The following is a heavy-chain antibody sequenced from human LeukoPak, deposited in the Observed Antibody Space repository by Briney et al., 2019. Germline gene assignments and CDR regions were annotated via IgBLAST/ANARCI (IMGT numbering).Heavy chain of an antibody. J-gene: IGHJ5*02. CDR1: GGSFSGYY. V-gene: IGHV4-34*01. Sequence: SETLSLTCAVYGGSFSGYYWSWIRQPPGKGLEWIGEINHSGSTNYNPSLKSRVTISVDTSKNQFSLKLSSVTAADTAVYYCARRPGFWSGYSGVRWFDPWGQGTLVTVSS. D-gene: IGHD3-3*01. CDR3: ARRPGFWSGYSGVRWFDP. CDR2: INHSGST.